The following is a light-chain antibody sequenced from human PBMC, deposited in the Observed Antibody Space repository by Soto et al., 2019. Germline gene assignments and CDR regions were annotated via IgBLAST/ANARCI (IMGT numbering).Light chain of an antibody. CDR3: AAWDDSLNGLV. CDR1: SSNIGSNT. Sequence: QSVLTQPPSASGTPGPRGTISCSGSSSNIGSNTVNWYQQLPGTAPKLLIYSNNQRPSGVPDRFSGSKSGTSASLAISVLQSEDEADYYCAAWDDSLNGLVFGGGTKLPVL. V-gene: IGLV1-44*01. J-gene: IGLJ2*01. CDR2: SNN.